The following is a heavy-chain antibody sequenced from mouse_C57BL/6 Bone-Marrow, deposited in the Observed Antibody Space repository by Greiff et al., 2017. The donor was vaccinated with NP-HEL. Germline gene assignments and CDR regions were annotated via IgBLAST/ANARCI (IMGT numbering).Heavy chain of an antibody. V-gene: IGHV1-15*01. CDR3: TRGGLLAWFAY. CDR1: GYTFTDYE. J-gene: IGHJ3*01. Sequence: QVQLQQSGAELVRPGASVTLSCKASGYTFTDYEMHWVKQTPVHGLEWIGAIDPETGGTAYNQKFKGKAILTADKSSSTAYLQLSSLTSEDTAVYYWTRGGLLAWFAYWGQGTLVTVSA. D-gene: IGHD2-3*01. CDR2: IDPETGGT.